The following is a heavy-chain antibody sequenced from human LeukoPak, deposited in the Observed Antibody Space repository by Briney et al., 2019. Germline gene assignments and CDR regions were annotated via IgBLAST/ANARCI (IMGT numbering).Heavy chain of an antibody. D-gene: IGHD6-19*01. V-gene: IGHV4-59*01. CDR2: IYYSGST. J-gene: IGHJ4*02. CDR3: ARNGSGWFDY. CDR1: GGSISSYY. Sequence: SETLSLTCTVSGGSISSYYWSWIRQPPGKGLEWIGYIYYSGSTNYNPSLKSRVTISVDTSKSQFSLKLSSVNAADTAVYYFARNGSGWFDYWGQGTLVTVSS.